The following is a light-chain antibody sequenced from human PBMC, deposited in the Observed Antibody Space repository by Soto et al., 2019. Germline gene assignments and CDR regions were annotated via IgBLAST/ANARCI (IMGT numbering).Light chain of an antibody. Sequence: QAVVTQPPSASGTPGQRVPISCSGSGSNIGSNSVNWYQQLPGTAPKLLIYNNDQRPSGVPDRFSGSKSGTSASLAISGLQSEDEAEYYCAAWDGSLNGAVFGGGTQLTVL. CDR1: GSNIGSNS. V-gene: IGLV1-44*01. J-gene: IGLJ7*01. CDR2: NND. CDR3: AAWDGSLNGAV.